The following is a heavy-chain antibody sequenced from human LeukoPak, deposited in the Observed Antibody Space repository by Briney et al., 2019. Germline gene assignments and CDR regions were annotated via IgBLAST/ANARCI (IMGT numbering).Heavy chain of an antibody. D-gene: IGHD7-27*01. J-gene: IGHJ4*02. CDR3: ARQLNWGSSLDY. CDR1: GGSISSYY. CDR2: IYYSGST. Sequence: SETLSLTCTVSGGSISSYYWSWIRQPAGKGLEWIGYIYYSGSTNYNPSLKSRVTISVDTSKNQFSLKLSSVTAADTAVYYCARQLNWGSSLDYWGQGTLVTVSS. V-gene: IGHV4-59*01.